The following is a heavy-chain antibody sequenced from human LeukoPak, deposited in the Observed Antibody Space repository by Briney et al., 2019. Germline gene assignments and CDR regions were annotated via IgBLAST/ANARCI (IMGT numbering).Heavy chain of an antibody. V-gene: IGHV5-51*01. CDR1: GYIFTSYW. CDR3: ARLIMVRGASDYYYYYMDV. CDR2: IYPGDSDT. J-gene: IGHJ6*03. Sequence: GASLKISCQGSGYIFTSYWIGWVRQVPGKGLEWMGIIYPGDSDTRYSPSFQGQVTISADKSISTAYLQWSSLKASDTAMYYCARLIMVRGASDYYYYYMDVWGKGTTVTVSS. D-gene: IGHD3-10*01.